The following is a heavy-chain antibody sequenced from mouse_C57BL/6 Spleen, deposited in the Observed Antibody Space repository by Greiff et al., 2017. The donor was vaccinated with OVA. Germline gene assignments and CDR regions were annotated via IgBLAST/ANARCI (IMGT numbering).Heavy chain of an antibody. CDR2: IDPETGGT. CDR3: TRREDAMDY. CDR1: GYTFTDYE. J-gene: IGHJ4*01. V-gene: IGHV1-15*01. Sequence: SGAELVRPGASVTLSCKASGYTFTDYEMHWVKQTPVHGLEWIGAIDPETGGTAYNQKFKGKAILTADKSSSTAYMELRSLTSEDSAVYYCTRREDAMDYWGQGTSVTVSS.